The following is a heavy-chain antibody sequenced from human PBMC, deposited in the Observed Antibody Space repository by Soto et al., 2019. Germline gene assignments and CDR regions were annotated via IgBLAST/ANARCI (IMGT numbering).Heavy chain of an antibody. CDR3: ATYRQTTVTSEF. J-gene: IGHJ4*02. CDR1: GFTFSSCA. V-gene: IGHV3-23*01. Sequence: EVQLLESGGGLVQPGGSLTLSCAASGFTFSSCAMSWVRQAPGKGLEWVSAIGDNGVSKYYADSVKGRFTISRDNSKNTLYLHMNSLRADDTAVYYCATYRQTTVTSEFWGQGALVTVSS. D-gene: IGHD4-17*01. CDR2: IGDNGVSK.